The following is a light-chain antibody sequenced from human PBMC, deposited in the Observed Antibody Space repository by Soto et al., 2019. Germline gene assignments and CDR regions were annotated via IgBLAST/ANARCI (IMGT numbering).Light chain of an antibody. J-gene: IGKJ4*01. CDR1: QSINSN. CDR3: QQYNKWPRDT. V-gene: IGKV3-15*01. Sequence: IVMTQSPATLSVSLGERATLSCRASQSINSNLAWYQQKPGQAPRLLVFRASIRAAGFPARFSGSGSGTEFNITISSLQSDDSAVYYCQQYNKWPRDTSGGGTKVDIK. CDR2: RAS.